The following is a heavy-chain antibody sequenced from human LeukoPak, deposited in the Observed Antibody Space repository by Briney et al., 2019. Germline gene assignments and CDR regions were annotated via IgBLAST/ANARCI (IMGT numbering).Heavy chain of an antibody. V-gene: IGHV3-9*01. J-gene: IGHJ3*02. Sequence: PGGSLRLFCAASGFTFDDYAMHWVRQAPGKGLEWVSGISWNSGSIGYADSVKGRFTISRDNAKNSLYLQMNSLRAEDTALYYCAKDRELGYCSSTSCFGAFDIWGQGTMVTVSS. CDR1: GFTFDDYA. CDR2: ISWNSGSI. CDR3: AKDRELGYCSSTSCFGAFDI. D-gene: IGHD2-2*01.